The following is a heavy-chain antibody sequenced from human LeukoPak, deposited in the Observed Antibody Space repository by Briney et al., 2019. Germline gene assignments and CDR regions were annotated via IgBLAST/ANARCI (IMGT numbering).Heavy chain of an antibody. CDR3: ARDPRWFTIFGVVIQASSVVHDALDY. Sequence: GGSLRLSCAASGFTFNINSYGMHWVRQAPGKGLEWVAVISYDGSNEYYADSVKGRFSISRDNSKNTLYLQMNSLRAEDTAVYYCARDPRWFTIFGVVIQASSVVHDALDYWGQGTLVTVSS. CDR2: ISYDGSNE. D-gene: IGHD3-3*01. V-gene: IGHV3-30*03. CDR1: GFTFNINSYG. J-gene: IGHJ4*02.